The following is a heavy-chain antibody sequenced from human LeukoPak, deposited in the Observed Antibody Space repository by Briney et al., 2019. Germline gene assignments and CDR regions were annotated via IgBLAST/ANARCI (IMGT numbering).Heavy chain of an antibody. CDR2: IKSKTDGGTT. CDR1: GFTFSNAW. CDR3: TTGSWGSYYFDY. J-gene: IGHJ4*02. D-gene: IGHD3-16*01. Sequence: GGSLRLSCAASGFTFSNAWMSWVRQAPGKGLEWVGRIKSKTDGGTTDYAAPVKGRFTISRDDSKNTLYLQMNSLKTEDTAVYYCTTGSWGSYYFDYWGEGTLVTVSS. V-gene: IGHV3-15*01.